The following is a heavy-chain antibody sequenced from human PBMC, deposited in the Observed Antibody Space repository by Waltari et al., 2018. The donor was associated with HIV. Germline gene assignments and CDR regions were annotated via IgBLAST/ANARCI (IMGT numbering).Heavy chain of an antibody. Sequence: QLQLQESGPGLVKPSETLSLTCTVSGGSVSSSSYFWGWIRQPPGKGLEWIGRIYYTGRAYYTPSRKSRVTISVDTSKNQFSLKVTSVTAADTAVYYCARHALRVGAAYWNFDLWGRGTLVTVSS. CDR3: ARHALRVGAAYWNFDL. J-gene: IGHJ2*01. V-gene: IGHV4-39*01. CDR2: IYYTGRA. D-gene: IGHD1-26*01. CDR1: GGSVSSSSYF.